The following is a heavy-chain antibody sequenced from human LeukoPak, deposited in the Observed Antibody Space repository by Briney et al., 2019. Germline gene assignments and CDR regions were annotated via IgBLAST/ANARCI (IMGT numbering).Heavy chain of an antibody. Sequence: GGSLRLSCAASGFTFSSYAMSWVRQAPGKGLEWVSAISGSGGSTYYADSVKGRFTTSRDNSKNTLYLQMNSLRAEDTAEYYCAKNYGDYEWDYWGQGTLVTVSS. CDR2: ISGSGGST. V-gene: IGHV3-23*01. CDR3: AKNYGDYEWDY. CDR1: GFTFSSYA. D-gene: IGHD4-17*01. J-gene: IGHJ4*02.